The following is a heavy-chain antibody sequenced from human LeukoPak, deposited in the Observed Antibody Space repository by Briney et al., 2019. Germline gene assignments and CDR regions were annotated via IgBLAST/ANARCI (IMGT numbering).Heavy chain of an antibody. CDR2: IFPGDADT. CDR3: ARGEHVTGTDY. V-gene: IGHV5-51*01. CDR1: GYSFTSYW. Sequence: GESLKISCKGSGYSFTSYWIGWLRQMPGRDLEWMGIIFPGDADTRYSPSFQGQVTISADTSISTAYLQWSSLKASDTAMYYCARGEHVTGTDYWGQGTLVTVSS. D-gene: IGHD1-20*01. J-gene: IGHJ4*02.